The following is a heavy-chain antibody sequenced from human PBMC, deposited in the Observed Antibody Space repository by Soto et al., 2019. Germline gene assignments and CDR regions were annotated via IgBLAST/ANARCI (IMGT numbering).Heavy chain of an antibody. D-gene: IGHD6-13*01. CDR2: ISGSDGST. V-gene: IGHV3-23*01. CDR1: GFTFSSYA. Sequence: EVQLLESGGGLVQPGGSLRLSCAASGFTFSSYAMNWVRQAPGKGLEWVSVISGSDGSTYYADSVKVRFTISRDNSKNTLNLQMNSLRAEDTAVYYCARRISSWYFDYWGQGTLVTVSS. J-gene: IGHJ4*02. CDR3: ARRISSWYFDY.